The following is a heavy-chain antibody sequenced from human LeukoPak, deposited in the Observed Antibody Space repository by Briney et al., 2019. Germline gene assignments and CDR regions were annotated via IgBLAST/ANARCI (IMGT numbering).Heavy chain of an antibody. D-gene: IGHD3-16*02. Sequence: PGGSLRLSCAASGFTFGTYAMHWVRQAPGKGLEWVAVISYDGSIKYYADSVKGRFTISRDNSKNTLYLQMNSLRTEDTAVYYCAIGDGLGELSSSFEYWGQGTLVTVSS. J-gene: IGHJ4*02. V-gene: IGHV3-30*04. CDR2: ISYDGSIK. CDR1: GFTFGTYA. CDR3: AIGDGLGELSSSFEY.